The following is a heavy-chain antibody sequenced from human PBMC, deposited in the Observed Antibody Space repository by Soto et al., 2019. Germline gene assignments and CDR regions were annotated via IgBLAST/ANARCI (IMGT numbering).Heavy chain of an antibody. Sequence: EVQLVESGGGLVKPGGSLRLSCAASGFTFSNAWMSWVRQAPGKALEWVGRIKSKTDGGTTDYAAPVKGRFTISRDDSKNTLYLQMNSLKTEDTAVYYCTTAPGGIWYYYYGMDVWGQGTTVTVSS. D-gene: IGHD6-13*01. CDR1: GFTFSNAW. CDR3: TTAPGGIWYYYYGMDV. V-gene: IGHV3-15*01. J-gene: IGHJ6*02. CDR2: IKSKTDGGTT.